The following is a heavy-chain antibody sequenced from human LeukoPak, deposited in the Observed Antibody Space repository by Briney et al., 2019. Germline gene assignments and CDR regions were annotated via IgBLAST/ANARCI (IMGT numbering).Heavy chain of an antibody. Sequence: GESLKISCKGSGYSFTSYWIGWVRQMPGKGLEWMGIIYPGDSDTRYSPSFQGQVTISADKSISTAYLQWSSLKASDTAKYYCASQTAIDHYYFDYWGQGTLVTVSS. CDR1: GYSFTSYW. D-gene: IGHD2-21*02. V-gene: IGHV5-51*01. CDR2: IYPGDSDT. CDR3: ASQTAIDHYYFDY. J-gene: IGHJ4*02.